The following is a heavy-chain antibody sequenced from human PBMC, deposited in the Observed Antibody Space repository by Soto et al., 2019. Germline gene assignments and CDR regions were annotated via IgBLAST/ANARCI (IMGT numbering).Heavy chain of an antibody. V-gene: IGHV4-59*01. Sequence: QVQLQESGPGLVKPSETLSLTCTVSGGSITSYYWSWIRQPPGKGLEWIGYMYYSGSTNYNPSLKSRVTISVDTAKNQSSLKLSSVTAGDTAVYYCARGRGWVDPWGQGTLVTVSS. J-gene: IGHJ5*02. D-gene: IGHD3-10*01. CDR3: ARGRGWVDP. CDR1: GGSITSYY. CDR2: MYYSGST.